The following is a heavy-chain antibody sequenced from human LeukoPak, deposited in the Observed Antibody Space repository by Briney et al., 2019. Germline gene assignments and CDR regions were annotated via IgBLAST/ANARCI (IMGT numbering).Heavy chain of an antibody. Sequence: PSETLSLTCTVAGGSISSYYWSXXXQPPGKGLEWXXXXXXXGSTNYNPSLKSRVTISVDTSKNQFSLKLSSVTAADTAVYYCARGANSYYYDSSGYYYGYWGQGTLVTVSS. CDR2: XXXXGST. CDR3: ARGANSYYYDSSGYYYGY. V-gene: IGHV4-59*01. J-gene: IGHJ4*02. CDR1: GGSISSYY. D-gene: IGHD3-22*01.